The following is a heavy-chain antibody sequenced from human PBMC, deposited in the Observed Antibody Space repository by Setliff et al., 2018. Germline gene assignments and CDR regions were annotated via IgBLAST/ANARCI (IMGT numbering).Heavy chain of an antibody. D-gene: IGHD6-19*01. CDR2: IWYDGSNK. CDR1: GFAYTTYG. V-gene: IGHV3-33*06. J-gene: IGHJ4*02. CDR3: AKVLGYSSGKLGETKKSIFDY. Sequence: GGSLRLSCVASGFAYTTYGIHWVRQAPGKGLEWVALIWYDGSNKYYADSVKGRFTISRDNSKNTLYLQMNSLRAEDTAVYYCAKVLGYSSGKLGETKKSIFDYWGQGTLVTVSS.